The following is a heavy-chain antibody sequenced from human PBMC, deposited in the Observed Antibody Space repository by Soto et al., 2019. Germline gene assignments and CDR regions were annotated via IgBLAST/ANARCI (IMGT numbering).Heavy chain of an antibody. CDR2: INHSGST. CDR3: ARIEDDAFDS. J-gene: IGHJ3*02. V-gene: IGHV4-34*01. Sequence: SETLSLTCAVYGGSFSGYYWSWIRQPPGKGLEWIGEINHSGSTNYNPSLKSRVTISVDTSKNQFSLKLSSVTAADTAVYYCARIEDDAFDSWGQGTMVTVSS. CDR1: GGSFSGYY.